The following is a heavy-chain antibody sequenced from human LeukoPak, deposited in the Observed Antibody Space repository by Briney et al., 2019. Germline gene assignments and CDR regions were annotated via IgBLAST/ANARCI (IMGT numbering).Heavy chain of an antibody. Sequence: GGSLRLSCAASGFTFSSYSMNWVRQAPGKGLEWVSSISSSSSYIYYADSVKARFTISRGNAKNSLYLQMNRLRAEDTAVYYCARDMLSMDGSTIDYWGQGTLVTVSS. J-gene: IGHJ4*02. CDR2: ISSSSSYI. CDR1: GFTFSSYS. V-gene: IGHV3-21*01. CDR3: ARDMLSMDGSTIDY. D-gene: IGHD2-2*01.